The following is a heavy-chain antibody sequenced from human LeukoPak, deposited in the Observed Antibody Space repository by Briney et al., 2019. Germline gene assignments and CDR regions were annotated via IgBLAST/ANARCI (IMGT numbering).Heavy chain of an antibody. Sequence: ASVKVSCKASGYSFNYYYIHWARQAPGQGLEWMGWINPNSGGTNYAQTFQGRVTMTRDTSSSTAYMELSRLRSDDTAVYFCAREVTGTTNAFAIWGQGTMVTVSS. CDR3: AREVTGTTNAFAI. CDR2: INPNSGGT. J-gene: IGHJ3*02. D-gene: IGHD1-20*01. CDR1: GYSFNYYY. V-gene: IGHV1-2*02.